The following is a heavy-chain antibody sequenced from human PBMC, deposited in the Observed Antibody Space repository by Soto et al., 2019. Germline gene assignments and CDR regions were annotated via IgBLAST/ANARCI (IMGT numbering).Heavy chain of an antibody. CDR1: GGSISSGDYY. CDR2: IYYSGST. Sequence: SETLSLTCTVSGGSISSGDYYWSWIRQPPGKGLEWIGYIYYSGSTYYNPSLKSRVTISVDTSKNQFSLKLGSVTAADTAVYYCARGRQMNYYGMDVWGQGTTVTVSS. D-gene: IGHD6-6*01. V-gene: IGHV4-30-4*01. CDR3: ARGRQMNYYGMDV. J-gene: IGHJ6*02.